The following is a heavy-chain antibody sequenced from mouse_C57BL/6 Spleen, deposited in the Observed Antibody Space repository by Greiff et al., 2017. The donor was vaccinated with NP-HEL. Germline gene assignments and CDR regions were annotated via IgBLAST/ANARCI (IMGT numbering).Heavy chain of an antibody. V-gene: IGHV1-15*01. CDR3: TRRAYGGFAY. CDR1: GYTFTDYE. D-gene: IGHD1-1*01. Sequence: QVQLQQSGAELVRPGASVTLSCKASGYTFTDYEMHWVKQTPVHGLEWIGAIDPETGGTAYNQKFKGKAILTADKSSSTAYMELRSLTSEDSAVYYCTRRAYGGFAYWGQGTLVTVSA. J-gene: IGHJ3*01. CDR2: IDPETGGT.